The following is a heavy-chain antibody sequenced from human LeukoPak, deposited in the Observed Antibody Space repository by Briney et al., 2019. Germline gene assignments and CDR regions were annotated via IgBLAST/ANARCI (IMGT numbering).Heavy chain of an antibody. J-gene: IGHJ4*02. V-gene: IGHV3-23*01. Sequence: GGSLRLSCTASGFTFSSYAMSWVRQAPGKGLEWVSAISGSGGSTYYADSVKGRFTISRDNSKNTLYLQMNSLRAEDTAVYYCAKDHGYSYGYASDYWGQGTLVTVSS. CDR1: GFTFSSYA. D-gene: IGHD5-18*01. CDR2: ISGSGGST. CDR3: AKDHGYSYGYASDY.